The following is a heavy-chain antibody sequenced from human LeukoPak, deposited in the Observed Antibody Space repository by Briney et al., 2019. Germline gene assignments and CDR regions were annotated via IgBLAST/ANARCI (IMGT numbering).Heavy chain of an antibody. Sequence: ASVTVSCKASGYTFTSYGSSWVRQAPGQGLEWMGWISAYNGNTNYAQKLQGRVTMTTDTSTSTAYMELRSLRSDDTAVYYCAISQMGDYFDYWVQGTLVTVSS. V-gene: IGHV1-18*04. CDR2: ISAYNGNT. CDR3: AISQMGDYFDY. J-gene: IGHJ4*02. CDR1: GYTFTSYG. D-gene: IGHD3-16*01.